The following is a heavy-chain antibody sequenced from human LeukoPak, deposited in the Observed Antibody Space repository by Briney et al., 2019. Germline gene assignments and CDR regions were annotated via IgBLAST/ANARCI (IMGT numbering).Heavy chain of an antibody. J-gene: IGHJ6*03. Sequence: SETLSLTCSVSGGSISSFYWTWIRQSAGEGLEWIGRVYASGSTDYNPSLKSRLTLSLDTSKNQFSLRLNSVTAADTAVYYCARSARFYYFYMDVWGKGTAVTVSS. CDR1: GGSISSFY. CDR3: ARSARFYYFYMDV. CDR2: VYASGST. V-gene: IGHV4-4*07.